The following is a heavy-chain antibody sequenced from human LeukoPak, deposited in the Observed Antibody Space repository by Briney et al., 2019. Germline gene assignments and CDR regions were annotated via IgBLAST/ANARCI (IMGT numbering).Heavy chain of an antibody. Sequence: SQTLSLTCTVSGGSISSGDYYWSWIRQPPGKGLEWIGYIYYSGSTNYNPSLKSRVTISVDTSKNQFSLKLSSVTAADTAVYYCARGAYNYDFWSGYYSWGQGTLVTVSS. CDR2: IYYSGST. D-gene: IGHD3-3*01. CDR1: GGSISSGDYY. V-gene: IGHV4-61*08. J-gene: IGHJ4*02. CDR3: ARGAYNYDFWSGYYS.